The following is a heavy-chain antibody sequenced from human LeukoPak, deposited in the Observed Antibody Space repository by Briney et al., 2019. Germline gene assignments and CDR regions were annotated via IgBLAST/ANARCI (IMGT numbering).Heavy chain of an antibody. D-gene: IGHD1-26*01. V-gene: IGHV4-4*07. Sequence: SETLSLTCTVSGGSLSNHYWTWIRQPAGKGLELIGRINSNGSTNYNRSLKSRVTMSVDTSKNQVSLNLTSVTAADTAFYYCARDYAGAVDYWGQGTLVTVSS. CDR1: GGSLSNHY. CDR2: INSNGST. CDR3: ARDYAGAVDY. J-gene: IGHJ4*02.